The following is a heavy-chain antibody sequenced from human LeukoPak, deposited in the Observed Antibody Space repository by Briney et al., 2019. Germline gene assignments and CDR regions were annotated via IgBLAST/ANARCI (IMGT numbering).Heavy chain of an antibody. D-gene: IGHD3-22*01. CDR2: ISGSGGGT. Sequence: GGSLRLSCAVSGISFSNYGTSWVRQAPGKGLEWVAGISGSGGGTNYADSVKGRFTISRDNPKNTLYLQMNRLRAEDTAVYFCAKRGVVIRVILVGFHKEAYYFDSWGQGALVTVSS. V-gene: IGHV3-23*01. J-gene: IGHJ4*02. CDR3: AKRGVVIRVILVGFHKEAYYFDS. CDR1: GISFSNYG.